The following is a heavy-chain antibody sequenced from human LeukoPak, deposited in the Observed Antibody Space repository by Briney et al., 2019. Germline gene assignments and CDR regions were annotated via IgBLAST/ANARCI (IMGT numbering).Heavy chain of an antibody. CDR2: ISWNSGNV. Sequence: GGSLRLSCAASGFTFKNYAMHWVRQAPGKGLEWVSSISWNSGNVDYADSVRGRFTLSRDNAKNSLYLQMSSLRAEDTALYYCAKSGTYSSSFGYIDSWGQGTLVTVSS. CDR1: GFTFKNYA. J-gene: IGHJ4*02. CDR3: AKSGTYSSSFGYIDS. V-gene: IGHV3-9*01. D-gene: IGHD6-6*01.